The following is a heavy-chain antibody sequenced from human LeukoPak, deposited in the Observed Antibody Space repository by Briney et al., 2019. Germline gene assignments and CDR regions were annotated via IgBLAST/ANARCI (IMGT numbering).Heavy chain of an antibody. Sequence: PSETLSLTCTVSGGSISSYYWSWIRQPAGKGLEWIGRIYTSGSTNYNPSLKSRVTMSVDTSKNQFSLKLSSVTAADTAVYYCAKLTLLGYCSGGSCYDRRVFDYWGQGTLVTVSS. CDR1: GGSISSYY. CDR2: IYTSGST. CDR3: AKLTLLGYCSGGSCYDRRVFDY. J-gene: IGHJ4*02. V-gene: IGHV4-4*07. D-gene: IGHD2-15*01.